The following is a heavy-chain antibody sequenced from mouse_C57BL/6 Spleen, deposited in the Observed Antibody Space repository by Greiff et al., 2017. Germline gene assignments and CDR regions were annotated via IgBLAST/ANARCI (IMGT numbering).Heavy chain of an antibody. D-gene: IGHD1-1*01. CDR3: ARNEVLRYEAWFAY. J-gene: IGHJ3*01. CDR1: GFSLTSYG. V-gene: IGHV2-2*01. CDR2: IWSGGST. Sequence: VQGVESGPGLVQPSQSLSITCTVSGFSLTSYGVHWVRQSPGKGLEWLGVIWSGGSTDYNAAFISRLSISKDNSKSQVFFKMNSLQADDTAIYYCARNEVLRYEAWFAYWGQGTLVTVSA.